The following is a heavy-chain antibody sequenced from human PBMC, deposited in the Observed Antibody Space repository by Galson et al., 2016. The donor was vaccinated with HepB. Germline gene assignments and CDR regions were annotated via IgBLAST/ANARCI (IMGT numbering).Heavy chain of an antibody. CDR1: GYKFTRYW. CDR3: ARCGVMITSWGLIPPNNWFDP. V-gene: IGHV5-51*01. Sequence: QSGAEVKKPGESLKISCKGSGYKFTRYWVAWVRQMPGKGLEWMGIIYPGDSDTRYSPSFQGQVTISVDKSISTAYLQWSSLKASDTAVYYCARCGVMITSWGLIPPNNWFDPWGQGTLVTVSS. D-gene: IGHD3-16*02. CDR2: IYPGDSDT. J-gene: IGHJ5*02.